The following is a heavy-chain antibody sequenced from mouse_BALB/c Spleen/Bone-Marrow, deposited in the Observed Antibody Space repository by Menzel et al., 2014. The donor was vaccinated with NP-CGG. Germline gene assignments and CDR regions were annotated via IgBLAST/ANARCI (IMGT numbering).Heavy chain of an antibody. CDR3: AAYYYGRSYGFAY. V-gene: IGHV14-3*02. CDR1: GFNIKDPY. D-gene: IGHD1-1*01. CDR2: IDPANGNT. J-gene: IGHJ3*01. Sequence: VQLQQSGAELVKPGASVKLSCTASGFNIKDPYMHWAKQRPEQGLEWIGRIDPANGNTKYDPKFQGKATITADTSSNTAYLQLSSLTSEDTAVYYCAAYYYGRSYGFAYWGQGTLVTVAA.